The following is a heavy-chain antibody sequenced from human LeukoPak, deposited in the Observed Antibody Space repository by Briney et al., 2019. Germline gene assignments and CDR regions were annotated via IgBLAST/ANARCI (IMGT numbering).Heavy chain of an antibody. CDR1: APSISSGNSY. CDR2: LSYNGST. CDR3: ARHIQGANVCDY. V-gene: IGHV4-39*01. Sequence: SQTLSPTCTVSAPSISSGNSYWGWLRQPPGKGLGWIGTLSYNGSTYYNPSLKSRITISVHPSKSQLSLRLSSVTAADTALYYCARHIQGANVCDYWGQGTLVSVPS. D-gene: IGHD2-21*01. J-gene: IGHJ4*02.